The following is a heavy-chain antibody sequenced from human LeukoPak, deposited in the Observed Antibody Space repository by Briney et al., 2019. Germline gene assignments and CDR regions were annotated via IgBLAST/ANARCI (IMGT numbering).Heavy chain of an antibody. CDR3: ARVQPYYYDSSGYYFGY. CDR2: ISAYNGNT. Sequence: GASVKVSCKASGYTFTSYGISWVRQAPGQGLEWMGWISAYNGNTNYAQKLQGRVTMATDTSTSTAYMELRSLRSDDTAVYYCARVQPYYYDSSGYYFGYWGREPWSPSPQ. V-gene: IGHV1-18*01. D-gene: IGHD3-22*01. J-gene: IGHJ4*02. CDR1: GYTFTSYG.